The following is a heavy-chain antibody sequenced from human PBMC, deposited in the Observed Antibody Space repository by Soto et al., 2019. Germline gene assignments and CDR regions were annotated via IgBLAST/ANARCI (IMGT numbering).Heavy chain of an antibody. V-gene: IGHV4-31*03. D-gene: IGHD3-9*01. CDR3: ARDGHSYDILTGRSPGGGMDV. CDR1: GGSISSGGYY. J-gene: IGHJ6*02. CDR2: IYYSGST. Sequence: PSETLSLTCTVSGGSISSGGYYWSWIRQHPGKGLEWIGYIYYSGSTYYNPSLKSRVTISVDTSKNQFSLKLSSVTAADTAVYYCARDGHSYDILTGRSPGGGMDVWGQGTAVTVSS.